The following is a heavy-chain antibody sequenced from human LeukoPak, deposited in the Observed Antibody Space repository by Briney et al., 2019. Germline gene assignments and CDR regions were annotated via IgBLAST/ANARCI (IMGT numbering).Heavy chain of an antibody. CDR3: ARDNGGTAMAYYYYYYMDV. CDR1: GYTFTTYV. J-gene: IGHJ6*03. Sequence: ASVKVSCKTSGYTFTTYVFNWVRQAPGQGLEWMGWISAYNGNTNYAQNLQGRVTMTTDTSTSTAYMELSSLRSEDTAVYYCARDNGGTAMAYYYYYYMDVWGKGTTVTISS. CDR2: ISAYNGNT. D-gene: IGHD5-18*01. V-gene: IGHV1-18*01.